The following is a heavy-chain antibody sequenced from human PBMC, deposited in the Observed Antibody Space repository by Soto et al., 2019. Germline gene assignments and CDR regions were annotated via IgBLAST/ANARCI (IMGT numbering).Heavy chain of an antibody. J-gene: IGHJ6*02. Sequence: PGESLKISCKGSGYSFTSYWIGWVRQMPGKGLEWMGIIYPGDSDTRYSPSFQGQVTISADKSISTAYLQWSSLKASDTAMYYCARHLTDTAMVDYYYYGMDVWGQGTTVTVSS. CDR2: IYPGDSDT. CDR1: GYSFTSYW. CDR3: ARHLTDTAMVDYYYYGMDV. D-gene: IGHD5-18*01. V-gene: IGHV5-51*01.